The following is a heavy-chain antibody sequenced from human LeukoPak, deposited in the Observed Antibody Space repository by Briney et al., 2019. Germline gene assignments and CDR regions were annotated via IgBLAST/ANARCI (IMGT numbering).Heavy chain of an antibody. CDR1: GGTFIIYT. J-gene: IGHJ4*02. Sequence: SVKVSFKASGGTFIIYTISWVRQAPGQGGEWMGRIIPILGIANYAQKFQGRVTITADKSTSTAYMELSSLRSEDTAVYYCARGIAAAGPPEYWGQGTLATVS. CDR3: ARGIAAAGPPEY. V-gene: IGHV1-69*02. CDR2: IIPILGIA. D-gene: IGHD6-13*01.